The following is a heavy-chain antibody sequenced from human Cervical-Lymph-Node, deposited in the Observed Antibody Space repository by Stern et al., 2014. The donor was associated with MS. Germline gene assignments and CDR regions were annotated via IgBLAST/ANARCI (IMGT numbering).Heavy chain of an antibody. V-gene: IGHV1-69*01. CDR3: ARDGDYDSSFGLDV. CDR1: GGTFTSFA. J-gene: IGHJ6*02. Sequence: QLVQSGAEVKKPGSSVKVSCKASGGTFTSFAISWVRQAPGQGLEWMGGIIPMFGTSNYAQKFQGRVTITADESTSTAYLELSSLRSEDTAVYYCARDGDYDSSFGLDVWGQGTTVIVSS. CDR2: IIPMFGTS. D-gene: IGHD4-17*01.